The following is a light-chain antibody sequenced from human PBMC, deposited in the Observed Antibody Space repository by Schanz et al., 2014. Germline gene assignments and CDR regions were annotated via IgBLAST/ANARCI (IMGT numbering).Light chain of an antibody. Sequence: EIVLTQSPATLSLSPGERATLSCRASQSVGASLAWYQQKSGQAPRLVIYDVSYRATGIPDRFSGSGSDSDFSLTISRLEPEDFAVYYCQQRSNWPSLTFGGGTKVEIK. J-gene: IGKJ4*01. CDR2: DVS. CDR1: QSVGAS. CDR3: QQRSNWPSLT. V-gene: IGKV3-11*01.